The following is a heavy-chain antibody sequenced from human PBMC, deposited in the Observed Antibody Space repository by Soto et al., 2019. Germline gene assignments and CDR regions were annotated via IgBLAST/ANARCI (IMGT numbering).Heavy chain of an antibody. CDR3: ARAPVLGASNYYGMDV. J-gene: IGHJ6*02. CDR2: INSDGSST. Sequence: PSETLSLSCAASGFTFSSYWMHWVRQAPGKGLVWVSRINSDGSSTSYADSVKGRFTISRDNAKNTLYLQMNSLRAEDTAVYYCARAPVLGASNYYGMDVWGQGTTVTVSS. CDR1: GFTFSSYW. V-gene: IGHV3-74*01. D-gene: IGHD3-16*01.